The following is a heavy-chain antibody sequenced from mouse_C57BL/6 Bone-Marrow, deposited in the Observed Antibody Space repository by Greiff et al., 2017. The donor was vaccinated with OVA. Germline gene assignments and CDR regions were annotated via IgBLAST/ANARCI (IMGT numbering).Heavy chain of an antibody. CDR2: INPYNGDT. J-gene: IGHJ3*01. CDR1: GYSFTGYF. V-gene: IGHV1-20*01. Sequence: VQLQQSGPELVKPGDSVKISCKASGYSFTGYFMNWVMQSHGKSLEWIGRINPYNGDTFYNQKFKGKATLTVDKSSSTAHMELRSLTSEDAAVYYCARSGSAWFAYWGQGTLVTVSA. D-gene: IGHD3-2*02. CDR3: ARSGSAWFAY.